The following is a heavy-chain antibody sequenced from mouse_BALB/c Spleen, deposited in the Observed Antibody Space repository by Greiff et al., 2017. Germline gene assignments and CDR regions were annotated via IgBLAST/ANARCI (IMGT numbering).Heavy chain of an antibody. D-gene: IGHD1-2*01. CDR2: IDPANGNT. V-gene: IGHV14-3*02. CDR3: ARHYYGYWYFDV. J-gene: IGHJ1*01. CDR1: GFNIKDTY. Sequence: VQLQQSGAELVKPGASVKLSCTASGFNIKDTYMHWVKQRPEQGLEWIGRIDPANGNTKYDPKFQGKATITADTSSNTAYLQLSSLTSEDTAVYYCARHYYGYWYFDVWGAGTTVTVSS.